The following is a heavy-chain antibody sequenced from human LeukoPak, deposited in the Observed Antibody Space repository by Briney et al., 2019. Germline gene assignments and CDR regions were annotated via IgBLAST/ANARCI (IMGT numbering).Heavy chain of an antibody. CDR3: ASRVYDTSAIGAFGL. CDR1: GFTFSSYE. V-gene: IGHV3-48*03. Sequence: GGSLRLSCAASGFTFSSYEMNWVRQAPGKGLEWVSYITSSGNTIYYADSVKGRFTISRDNAKNSVHLQMNSLRAEDTAVYYCASRVYDTSAIGAFGLWGQGTMVTVSS. D-gene: IGHD3-3*01. CDR2: ITSSGNTI. J-gene: IGHJ3*01.